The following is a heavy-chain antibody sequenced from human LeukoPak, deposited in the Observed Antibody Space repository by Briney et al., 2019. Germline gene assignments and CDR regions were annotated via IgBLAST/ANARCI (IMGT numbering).Heavy chain of an antibody. CDR2: INHSGST. CDR1: GGTCSGYY. CDR3: ARTKVVPAATWFAP. V-gene: IGHV4-34*01. D-gene: IGHD2-2*01. J-gene: IGHJ5*02. Sequence: SVTLSLTCAVYGGTCSGYYWRWIRQPPGKGLEWIGEINHSGSTNYNPSLKSRITISVATSKNQFSLKLSSVPAAETAVYYCARTKVVPAATWFAPWGQGTLVTVSS.